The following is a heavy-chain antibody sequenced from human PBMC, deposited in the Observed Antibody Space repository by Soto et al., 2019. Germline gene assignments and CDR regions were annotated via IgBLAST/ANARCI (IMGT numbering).Heavy chain of an antibody. Sequence: SETLSLTCTVSGGSISGVYWSWIRQPPGKGLEWIGYIYYSGSTNYNPSLKSRVTMSVDTSKNQFSLKLSSVTAADTAVYYCARDRGITGTAYTHYYYYGMDVWGQGTTVTVSS. D-gene: IGHD1-7*01. CDR1: GGSISGVY. CDR2: IYYSGST. V-gene: IGHV4-59*01. CDR3: ARDRGITGTAYTHYYYYGMDV. J-gene: IGHJ6*02.